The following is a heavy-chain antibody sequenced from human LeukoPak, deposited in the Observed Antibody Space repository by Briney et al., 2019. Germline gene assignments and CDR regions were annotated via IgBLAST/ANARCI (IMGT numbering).Heavy chain of an antibody. CDR1: GFTFSSYG. CDR3: AKDGSSYYYIYY. D-gene: IGHD3-22*01. V-gene: IGHV3-30*02. CDR2: ISYDGSKT. Sequence: GGSLRLSCAASGFTFSSYGMSWVRQAPGKGLEWLAFISYDGSKTYYADSVKGRFTVSRDDSKSTLYLQMNSLRADDTAVYYCAKDGSSYYYIYYWGQGTLVTVSS. J-gene: IGHJ4*02.